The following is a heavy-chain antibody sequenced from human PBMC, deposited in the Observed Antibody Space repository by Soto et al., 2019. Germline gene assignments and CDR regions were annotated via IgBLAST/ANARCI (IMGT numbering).Heavy chain of an antibody. J-gene: IGHJ4*02. CDR2: VYHNGGP. D-gene: IGHD2-21*01. CDR3: VRRCGRLFDY. CDR1: DGFISSSNY. Sequence: QVQLQESGPGLVKPSGTLSLTCAVSDGFISSSNYWSWVRQPPGKGMEWIGQVYHNGGPSYNPSLKSRVTMPIDNSKNKFSLILSAVTDADAAVYFCVRRCGRLFDYWGPGHLVTVSS. V-gene: IGHV4-4*02.